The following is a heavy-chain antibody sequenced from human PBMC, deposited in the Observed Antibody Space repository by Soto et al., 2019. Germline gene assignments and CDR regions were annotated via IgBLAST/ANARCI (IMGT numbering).Heavy chain of an antibody. D-gene: IGHD6-13*01. J-gene: IGHJ1*01. Sequence: QVQLQESGPGLVKPSGTLSITCAVSGCSIRSSNWWSWVRQHPGKGLEWIGEIYHSGSTNYNPSLKSRVPISVDKYKNQFSLKLSSVTAADTAVYYCAYNGIAAAGTGFKNAEYFQHWGQGTLVTVSS. CDR1: GCSIRSSNW. V-gene: IGHV4-4*02. CDR3: AYNGIAAAGTGFKNAEYFQH. CDR2: IYHSGST.